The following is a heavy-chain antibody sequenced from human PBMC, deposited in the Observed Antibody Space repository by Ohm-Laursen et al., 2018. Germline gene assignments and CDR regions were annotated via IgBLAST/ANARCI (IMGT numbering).Heavy chain of an antibody. V-gene: IGHV4-59*11. Sequence: SQTLSLTCTVSGGSISPHYWSWIRQSPEKGLVWIGYISYSGTSEQNPSLKGRVTMSVDTSKNQFSLILNSATAADTAIYYCVRDRRDGFNYVEYWGQGTLVTVSS. CDR2: ISYSGTS. CDR3: VRDRRDGFNYVEY. J-gene: IGHJ4*02. D-gene: IGHD5-24*01. CDR1: GGSISPHY.